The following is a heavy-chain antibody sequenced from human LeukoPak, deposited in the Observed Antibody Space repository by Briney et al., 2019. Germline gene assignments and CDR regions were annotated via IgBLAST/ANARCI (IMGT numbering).Heavy chain of an antibody. CDR3: ARPYCSGGSCYSDAFDI. Sequence: SETLSLTCSVSGGSISSSSYYWGWIRQPPGKGLEWIGSIYYSGSTYYNPSLKSRVTISVDTSKNQFSLKLSSVTAADTAVYYCARPYCSGGSCYSDAFDIWGQGTMVTVSS. J-gene: IGHJ3*02. V-gene: IGHV4-39*01. D-gene: IGHD2-15*01. CDR2: IYYSGST. CDR1: GGSISSSSYY.